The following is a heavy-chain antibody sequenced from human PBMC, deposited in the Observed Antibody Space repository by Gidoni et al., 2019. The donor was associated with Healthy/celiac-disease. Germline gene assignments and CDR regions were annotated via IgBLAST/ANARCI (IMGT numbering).Heavy chain of an antibody. Sequence: QVQLQESGPGLVKPSQTLSLTCTVSGGSISSGSYYWSWIRQPAGKGLEWIGRIYTSGSTNYNPSLKSRVTISVDTSKNQFSLKLSSVTAADTAVYYCARSSIYYYYGMDVWGQGTTVTVSS. CDR1: GGSISSGSYY. V-gene: IGHV4-61*02. D-gene: IGHD2-2*01. J-gene: IGHJ6*02. CDR3: ARSSIYYYYGMDV. CDR2: IYTSGST.